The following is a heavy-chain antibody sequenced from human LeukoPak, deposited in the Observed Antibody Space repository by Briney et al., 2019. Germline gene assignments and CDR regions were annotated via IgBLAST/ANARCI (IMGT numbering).Heavy chain of an antibody. D-gene: IGHD5-18*01. Sequence: PGGSLRLSCAASGFTFNSYEMNWVRQAPGKGLEWVSYISSSGSTIYYADSVKGRFTISRDNAKNSLYLQMNSLRAEDTAVYYCARRYSYGLDYWGQGTLVTVSS. J-gene: IGHJ4*02. CDR3: ARRYSYGLDY. CDR2: ISSSGSTI. CDR1: GFTFNSYE. V-gene: IGHV3-48*03.